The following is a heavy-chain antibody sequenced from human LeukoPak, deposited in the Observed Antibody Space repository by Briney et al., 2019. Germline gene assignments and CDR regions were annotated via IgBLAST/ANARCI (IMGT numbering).Heavy chain of an antibody. Sequence: GGSLRLSCAASGFTFSSYAMHWVRQAPGKGLEWVAVISYDGSNKYYADSVKGRFTISRDNSKNTLYLQMNSLRAEDTAVYYCARDRLSPLLRYFDWSRDYWGQGTLVTVSS. CDR3: ARDRLSPLLRYFDWSRDY. J-gene: IGHJ4*02. D-gene: IGHD3-9*01. V-gene: IGHV3-30-3*01. CDR2: ISYDGSNK. CDR1: GFTFSSYA.